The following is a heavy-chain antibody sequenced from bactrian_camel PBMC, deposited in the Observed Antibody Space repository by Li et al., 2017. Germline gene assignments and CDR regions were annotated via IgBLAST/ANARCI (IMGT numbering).Heavy chain of an antibody. CDR2: LATDGTA. CDR3: AARKRGIRGQYCYVVPDNFEH. V-gene: IGHV3S53*01. J-gene: IGHJ4*01. CDR1: GYFASGGC. Sequence: QLVESGGGSVQAGGSLRLSCVASGYFASGGCMGWFRAAEGQERERVAFLATDGTATYAHSVEGRFTISRDNTKNTLHLQLTNLKPEDTAIYYCAARKRGIRGQYCYVVPDNFEHWGQGTQVTVS. D-gene: IGHD1*01.